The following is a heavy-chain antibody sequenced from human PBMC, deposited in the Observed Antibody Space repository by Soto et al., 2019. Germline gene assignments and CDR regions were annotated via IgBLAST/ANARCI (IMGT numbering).Heavy chain of an antibody. CDR1: GFSFSMYW. J-gene: IGHJ5*02. V-gene: IGHV3-74*01. D-gene: IGHD3-9*01. Sequence: EVQVVESGGGSVQPGGSLRLSCAASGFSFSMYWIHWVRQAPGKGLVWVSQTSPDGGITNFADFVKGRFTISRDNAKNTLYLQMNSLTAEDTAVYYCARSPDWALDPWGQGTLVTVST. CDR2: TSPDGGIT. CDR3: ARSPDWALDP.